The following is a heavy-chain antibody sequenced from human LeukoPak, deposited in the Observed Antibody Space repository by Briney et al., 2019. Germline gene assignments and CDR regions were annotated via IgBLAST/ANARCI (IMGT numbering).Heavy chain of an antibody. Sequence: SETLSLTCAVSGYSISSAYYWGWIRRPPGKGLEWIGRIYHSMRTYYNPSLKSRVTISVDTSKNQFSLKLSSVTAADTAVYYCVRHDHAGDYYYYMDVWGKGTTVTVSS. CDR1: GYSISSAYY. CDR2: IYHSMRT. CDR3: VRHDHAGDYYYYMDV. V-gene: IGHV4-38-2*01. D-gene: IGHD3-16*01. J-gene: IGHJ6*03.